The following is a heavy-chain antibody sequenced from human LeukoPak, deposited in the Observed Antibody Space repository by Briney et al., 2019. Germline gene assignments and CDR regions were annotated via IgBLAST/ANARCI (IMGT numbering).Heavy chain of an antibody. CDR1: GFTFSSYT. V-gene: IGHV3-21*04. D-gene: IGHD2/OR15-2a*01. J-gene: IGHJ4*02. CDR2: ISSSSSYI. Sequence: TGGSLRLSCAASGFTFSSYTMNWVRQAPGKGLEWVSSISSSSSYIYYADSVKGRFTISRDNAKNSLYLQMNSLRAEDTALYYCARDTSFTAVDYWGQGTLVTVSS. CDR3: ARDTSFTAVDY.